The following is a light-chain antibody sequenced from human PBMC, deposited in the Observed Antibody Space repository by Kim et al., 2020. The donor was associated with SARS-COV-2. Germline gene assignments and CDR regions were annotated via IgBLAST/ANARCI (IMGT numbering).Light chain of an antibody. CDR1: SSNIGSNY. CDR3: AAWDNSLSGPV. CDR2: WND. V-gene: IGLV1-47*01. Sequence: ELTQPPSASGTPGQRVVISCSGSSSNIGSNYVYWYQHLPGAAPKLLIYWNDKRDSGVPARFSASKSGTSASLAVGGLRSEDEADYFCAAWDNSLSGPVFGGGTQLTVL. J-gene: IGLJ3*02.